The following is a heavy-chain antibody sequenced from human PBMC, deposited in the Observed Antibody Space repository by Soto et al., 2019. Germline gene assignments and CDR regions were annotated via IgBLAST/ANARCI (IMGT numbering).Heavy chain of an antibody. V-gene: IGHV3-7*01. CDR2: IKQDESEK. CDR1: GFTFSSYW. D-gene: IGHD3-10*01. J-gene: IGHJ4*02. Sequence: EVQLVESGGGLVQPGGSLRLSCAASGFTFSSYWMSWVRQAPGKGLEWVANIKQDESEKDYADSVKGRFTISRDNAKKSLYLEMNSLRAEDTAVYYCARGVRFQGRVYYLDFWGQGTLVTVSS. CDR3: ARGVRFQGRVYYLDF.